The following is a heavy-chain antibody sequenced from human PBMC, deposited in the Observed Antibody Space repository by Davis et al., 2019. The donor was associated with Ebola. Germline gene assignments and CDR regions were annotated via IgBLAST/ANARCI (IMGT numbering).Heavy chain of an antibody. J-gene: IGHJ5*02. V-gene: IGHV5-51*01. Sequence: GESLKISCKGSGYNFSKYWIGWVRQMPGRGLEWMGIIYPGDSDTRYSPSFQGQVTMSADKSISTAYLQLSSLKASDTAMYYCARRENYCSSTSCYSGWFDPWGQGTLVTVSS. CDR2: IYPGDSDT. CDR1: GYNFSKYW. D-gene: IGHD2-2*02. CDR3: ARRENYCSSTSCYSGWFDP.